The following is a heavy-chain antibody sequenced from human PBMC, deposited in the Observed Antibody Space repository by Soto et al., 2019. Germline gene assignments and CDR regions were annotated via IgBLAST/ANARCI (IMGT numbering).Heavy chain of an antibody. CDR2: INHSGST. Sequence: KASETLSLTCAVYGGSFSGYYWSWIRQPPGKGLEWIGEINHSGSTNYNPSLKSRVTISVDTSKNQFSLKVSSVTAADTAVYYCASRKVRGYWAYGMDVWGQGTTVTVSS. J-gene: IGHJ6*02. CDR3: ASRKVRGYWAYGMDV. V-gene: IGHV4-34*01. CDR1: GGSFSGYY. D-gene: IGHD3-10*01.